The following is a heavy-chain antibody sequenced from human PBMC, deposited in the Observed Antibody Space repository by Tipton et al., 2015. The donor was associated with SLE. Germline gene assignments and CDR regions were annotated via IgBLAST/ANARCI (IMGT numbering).Heavy chain of an antibody. D-gene: IGHD3-16*01. Sequence: SGFTFSTSAMHWVRQAPGKGLEWVAVIWYDGSNKFYADSVKGRFTISRDNSKNTVSLQMNSLRVEVTAVYFCARGRGGEFLDYWGQGTLVTVSS. CDR3: ARGRGGEFLDY. CDR1: GFTFSTSA. J-gene: IGHJ4*02. V-gene: IGHV3-33*01. CDR2: IWYDGSNK.